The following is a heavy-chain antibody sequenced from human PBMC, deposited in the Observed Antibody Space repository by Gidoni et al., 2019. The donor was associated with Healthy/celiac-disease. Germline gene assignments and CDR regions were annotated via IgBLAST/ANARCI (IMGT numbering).Heavy chain of an antibody. Sequence: QVQLVQSGAEVKKPGSSVKVSCKASGGTYSSYAISWVRQAPGQGLEWMGGIIPIFGTANYAQKFQGRVTITADESTSTAYMELSSLRSEDTAVYYCAREFYEGSGWYEGWDYWGQGTLVTVSS. V-gene: IGHV1-69*01. CDR3: AREFYEGSGWYEGWDY. CDR2: IIPIFGTA. CDR1: GGTYSSYA. D-gene: IGHD6-19*01. J-gene: IGHJ4*02.